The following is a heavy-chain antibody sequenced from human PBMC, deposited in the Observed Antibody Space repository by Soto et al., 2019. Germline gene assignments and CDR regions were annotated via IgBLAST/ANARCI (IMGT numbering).Heavy chain of an antibody. Sequence: QVQLQESGPGLVKPSETLSLTCTVSGGSVSSGSYYWSWIRQPPGKGLEWIGYIYYSGSTNYNPSLKSRVTISVDTSKNQFSLKLSSVTAADTAVYYCARGRVSAFGYVDTARSGAMNWFDPWGQGTLVTVSS. CDR2: IYYSGST. J-gene: IGHJ5*02. V-gene: IGHV4-61*01. CDR1: GGSVSSGSYY. CDR3: ARGRVSAFGYVDTARSGAMNWFDP. D-gene: IGHD5-18*01.